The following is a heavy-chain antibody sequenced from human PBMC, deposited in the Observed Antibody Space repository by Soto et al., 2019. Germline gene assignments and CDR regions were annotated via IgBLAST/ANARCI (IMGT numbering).Heavy chain of an antibody. D-gene: IGHD3-22*01. Sequence: EVQLVESGGGLVKPGGSVRLSCAASGFTFSNAWMSWVRQAPGKGLEWVGRINSESAGGTTEYDAPVKDRVTISKDDSKNTLHLQMNSLKIEDTAVYYCARVHRSSGKIFDSWGQGTLVTVSS. V-gene: IGHV3-15*01. J-gene: IGHJ4*02. CDR1: GFTFSNAW. CDR3: ARVHRSSGKIFDS. CDR2: INSESAGGTT.